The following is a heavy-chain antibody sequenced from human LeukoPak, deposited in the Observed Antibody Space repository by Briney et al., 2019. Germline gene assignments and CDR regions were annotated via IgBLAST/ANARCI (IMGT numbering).Heavy chain of an antibody. D-gene: IGHD4-17*01. CDR1: GGSISSYY. CDR2: IYYSGST. CDR3: ASEDYGDCPMTDY. J-gene: IGHJ4*02. V-gene: IGHV4-59*12. Sequence: SETLSLTCTVSGGSISSYYWSWIRQPPGKGLEWIGYIYYSGSTNYNPSLKSRVTISVDTSKNQFSLKLSSVTAADTAVYYCASEDYGDCPMTDYWGQGTLVTVSS.